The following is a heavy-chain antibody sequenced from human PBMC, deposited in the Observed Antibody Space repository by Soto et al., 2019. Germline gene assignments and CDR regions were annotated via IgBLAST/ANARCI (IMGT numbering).Heavy chain of an antibody. CDR2: INPSGGST. J-gene: IGHJ4*02. CDR3: ARFYPGGTYDY. V-gene: IGHV1-46*03. Sequence: QVQLVQSGAEVKKPGASVMVSCKASGYTFTSYYMHWVRQAPGQGLEWMGIINPSGGSTSYAQKFQGRVTMTGATPTTTVYMDRRSLRSENTAVYSCARFYPGGTYDYGGREPLVTFSS. CDR1: GYTFTSYY. D-gene: IGHD3-16*01.